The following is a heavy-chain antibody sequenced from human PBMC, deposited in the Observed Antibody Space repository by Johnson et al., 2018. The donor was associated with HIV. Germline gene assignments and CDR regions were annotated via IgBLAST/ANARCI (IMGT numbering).Heavy chain of an antibody. Sequence: VQLVESGGGMVQPGRSLRLSCAASGFTFSSYGMNWVRQAPGKGLEWVAVISYDGSDKYYADSVKGRFTVSRDSSKNTLYLQMNSLRAEDTAVYYCARDLAGHNAFDIWGQGTMVTVSS. V-gene: IGHV3-30*03. CDR3: ARDLAGHNAFDI. CDR2: ISYDGSDK. CDR1: GFTFSSYG. D-gene: IGHD6-19*01. J-gene: IGHJ3*02.